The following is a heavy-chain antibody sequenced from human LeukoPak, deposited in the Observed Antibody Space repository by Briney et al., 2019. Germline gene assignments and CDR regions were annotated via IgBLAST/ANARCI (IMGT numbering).Heavy chain of an antibody. Sequence: GASVNVSCKSSVYTFTRYYMHWVGQAPGRGLEGMEWINPNSGGTNYAHKFRGGVTMSRDTSIRTASMEPSRLRSDDTAVYYCARALPPNLNWNAYFAYWGQGTLVTVSS. V-gene: IGHV1-2*02. CDR3: ARALPPNLNWNAYFAY. CDR2: INPNSGGT. CDR1: VYTFTRYY. D-gene: IGHD1-20*01. J-gene: IGHJ4*02.